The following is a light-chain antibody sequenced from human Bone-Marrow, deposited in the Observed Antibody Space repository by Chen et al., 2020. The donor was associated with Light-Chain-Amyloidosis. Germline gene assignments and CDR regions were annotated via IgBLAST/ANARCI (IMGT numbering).Light chain of an antibody. CDR3: KSADSSGSGV. V-gene: IGLV3-25*03. Sequence: SSGLTQPPSMSVSPGQTARITCSGDALPKQFVYWYQQKPGQAPILVIIKDNERASGIPERFSGSSSGTIVTLTISGVQAEDEADYPCKSADSSGSGVFGGGTKLTVL. CDR2: KDN. CDR1: ALPKQF. J-gene: IGLJ3*02.